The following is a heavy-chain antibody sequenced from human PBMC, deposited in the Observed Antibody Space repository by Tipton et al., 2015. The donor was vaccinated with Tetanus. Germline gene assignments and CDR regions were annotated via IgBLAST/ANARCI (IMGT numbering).Heavy chain of an antibody. Sequence: TLSLTCTVSGASISSNTYYWGWIRQPPGKGLEWIASFSYSGSTYYNPSLKSRVTMSLDTSKNQFSVRLTSVTAADTAVYYCARHLTYTYTSRYFDYWGLGTLVTVSS. D-gene: IGHD5-18*01. CDR2: FSYSGST. CDR3: ARHLTYTYTSRYFDY. J-gene: IGHJ4*02. CDR1: GASISSNTYY. V-gene: IGHV4-39*01.